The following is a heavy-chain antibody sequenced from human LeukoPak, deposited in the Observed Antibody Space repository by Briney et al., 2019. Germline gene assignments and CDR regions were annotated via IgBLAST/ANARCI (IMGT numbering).Heavy chain of an antibody. CDR3: VTEKTAGGVEFDY. CDR1: GYTFTDYY. D-gene: IGHD2-21*02. Sequence: ASVKVSCKASGYTFTDYYIHWVRQAPGQGLEWMGWINCNSGSRHYAQKFQGRVTVTRDTSISTAYMELRGLTSDNAAVFYCVTEKTAGGVEFDYWGQGTPVTVSS. CDR2: INCNSGSR. V-gene: IGHV1-2*02. J-gene: IGHJ4*02.